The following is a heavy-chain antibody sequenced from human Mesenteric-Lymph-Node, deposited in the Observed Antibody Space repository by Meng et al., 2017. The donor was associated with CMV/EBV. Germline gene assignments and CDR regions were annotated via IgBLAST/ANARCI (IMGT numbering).Heavy chain of an antibody. CDR2: IIPILGIA. CDR1: GGTFSSYA. D-gene: IGHD4-17*01. V-gene: IGHV1-69*10. J-gene: IGHJ6*02. CDR3: ARVSSGDYLINYYYYGMDV. Sequence: SVKVSCKASGGTFSSYAISWVRQAPGQGLEWMGGIIPILGIANYAQKFQGRVTITADKSTSTAYMELSSLRSEDTAVYYCARVSSGDYLINYYYYGMDVWGQGTTVTVS.